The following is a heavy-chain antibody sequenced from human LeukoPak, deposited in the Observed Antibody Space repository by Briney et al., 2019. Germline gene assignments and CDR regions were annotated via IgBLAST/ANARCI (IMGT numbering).Heavy chain of an antibody. Sequence: SGTLSLTCTVSGGSISSYYWSWIRQPPGKGLEWIGYIYYSGSTNYNPSLKSRVTISVDTSKNQFSLKLSSVTAADTAVYYCARWMVRGVIRPNWFDPWGQGTLVTVSS. D-gene: IGHD3-10*01. J-gene: IGHJ5*02. CDR1: GGSISSYY. CDR2: IYYSGST. CDR3: ARWMVRGVIRPNWFDP. V-gene: IGHV4-59*12.